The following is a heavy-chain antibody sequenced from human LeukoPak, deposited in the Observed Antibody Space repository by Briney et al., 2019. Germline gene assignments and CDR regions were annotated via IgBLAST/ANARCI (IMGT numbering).Heavy chain of an antibody. Sequence: QAGGSLRLSCAASGFTFSNYAMSWVRQAPGKGLEWVSVITGSGGSTYYADSVKGRFTISRDNSKNSLYLQMNSLRVEDTAIYYCARAGSYYDSSGYYFYFDYWGQGTLVTVSS. D-gene: IGHD3-22*01. CDR1: GFTFSNYA. CDR2: ITGSGGST. CDR3: ARAGSYYDSSGYYFYFDY. J-gene: IGHJ4*02. V-gene: IGHV3-23*01.